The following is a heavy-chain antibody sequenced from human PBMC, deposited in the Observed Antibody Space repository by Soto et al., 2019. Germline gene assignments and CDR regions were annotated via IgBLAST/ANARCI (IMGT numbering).Heavy chain of an antibody. J-gene: IGHJ5*02. CDR3: VNKRFRWFDP. V-gene: IGHV1-8*01. D-gene: IGHD3-3*01. CDR2: MNPKTGNT. Sequence: QVPLVQSGAEVKEPGASVKVSCKASGYIFTSYDINWVRQATGQGLEWMGWMNPKTGNTAYAERFQGRVTMTRNTSIRTAYMELSSLSSEDTAVYYCVNKRFRWFDPWGQGTLVTVSS. CDR1: GYIFTSYD.